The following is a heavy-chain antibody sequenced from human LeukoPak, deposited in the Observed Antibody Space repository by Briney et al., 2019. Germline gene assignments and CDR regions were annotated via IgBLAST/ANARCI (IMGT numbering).Heavy chain of an antibody. CDR3: ARVSSSWYQDWYFDL. V-gene: IGHV4-4*07. Sequence: PSETLSLTCSVSGGSFSNYFWSWARQPAGKGLEWIGRIDTSGNTNYKPSLKSRVTMSVDTSKNQFSLKLSSVTAADTAVYYCARVSSSWYQDWYFDLWGRGTLVTVSS. J-gene: IGHJ2*01. CDR2: IDTSGNT. CDR1: GGSFSNYF. D-gene: IGHD6-13*01.